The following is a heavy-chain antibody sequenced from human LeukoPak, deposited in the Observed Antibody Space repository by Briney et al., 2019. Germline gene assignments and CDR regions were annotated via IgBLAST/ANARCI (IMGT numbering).Heavy chain of an antibody. D-gene: IGHD3-16*01. Sequence: GGSLRLSCAASGFPFSKSWMSWVRQAPGKGLEWVADINQDGSEIYYVDSVRGRFTISRDDAKSSLYLQMNSLRAEDTALYLCARDPAWGALDYWGRGTLVTVSS. CDR1: GFPFSKSW. J-gene: IGHJ4*02. V-gene: IGHV3-7*01. CDR3: ARDPAWGALDY. CDR2: INQDGSEI.